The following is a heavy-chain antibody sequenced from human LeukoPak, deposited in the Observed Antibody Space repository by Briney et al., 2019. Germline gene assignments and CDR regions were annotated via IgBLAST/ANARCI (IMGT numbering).Heavy chain of an antibody. Sequence: PSETLSLTCAVYGGSFSGYYWSWIRQPPGKGLEWIGSIYYSGSTYYNPSLKSRVTISVDTSKNQFSLKLSSVTAADTAVYYCAALRLMVYDNGFDIWGQGTMVTVSS. J-gene: IGHJ3*02. CDR1: GGSFSGYY. CDR2: IYYSGST. CDR3: AALRLMVYDNGFDI. D-gene: IGHD2-8*01. V-gene: IGHV4-34*01.